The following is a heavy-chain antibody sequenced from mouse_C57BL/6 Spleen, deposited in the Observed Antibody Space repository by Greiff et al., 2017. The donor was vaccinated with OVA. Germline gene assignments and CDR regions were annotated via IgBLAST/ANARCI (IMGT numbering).Heavy chain of an antibody. V-gene: IGHV7-3*01. Sequence: EVHLVESGGGLVQPGGSLSLSCAASGFTFTDYYMSWVRQPPGKALEWLGFIRNKANGYTTEYSASVKGRFTISRDNSQSILYLQMNALRAEDSATYYCARSLGGYFDYWGQGTTLTVSS. J-gene: IGHJ2*01. CDR1: GFTFTDYY. CDR2: IRNKANGYTT. CDR3: ARSLGGYFDY. D-gene: IGHD4-1*01.